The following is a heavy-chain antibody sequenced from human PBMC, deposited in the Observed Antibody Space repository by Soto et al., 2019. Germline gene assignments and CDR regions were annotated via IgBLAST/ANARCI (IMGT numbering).Heavy chain of an antibody. Sequence: QVQLQESGPRLVEASQTLSLTCTVSNASITSSGYYWSWVRQPPGKRLEWIGYIYHSGSTFYSPSLRSRLTMSVDTSKKQFSLTLRSVTAADTAVYHCARMSGTYYVPDYWGQGTLVTVSS. CDR1: NASITSSGYY. D-gene: IGHD1-26*01. CDR3: ARMSGTYYVPDY. V-gene: IGHV4-31*03. CDR2: IYHSGST. J-gene: IGHJ4*02.